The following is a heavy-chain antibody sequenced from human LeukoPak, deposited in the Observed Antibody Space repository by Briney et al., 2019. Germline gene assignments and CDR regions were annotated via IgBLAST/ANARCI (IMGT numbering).Heavy chain of an antibody. CDR1: GYSISSGYY. CDR2: IYHSGST. CDR3: ARLEDCSSTSCYPYALDI. J-gene: IGHJ3*02. Sequence: SETLSLTCAVSGYSISSGYYWGWFRRPPGKGREWIGSIYHSGSTYYNPSLKSRVTISVDTSENQFSLKLSSVTAAVTAVYYCARLEDCSSTSCYPYALDIWGQGTMVTVSS. V-gene: IGHV4-38-2*01. D-gene: IGHD2-2*01.